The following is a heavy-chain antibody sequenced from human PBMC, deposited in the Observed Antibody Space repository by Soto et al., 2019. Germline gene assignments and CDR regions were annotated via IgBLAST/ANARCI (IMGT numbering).Heavy chain of an antibody. CDR1: GASLIVGGFY. J-gene: IGHJ3*02. Sequence: LSLTCTVCGASLIVGGFYWTWIRQPPGKGLGWIGYIYYSGSTYYNPSLKSRVTISVDTSKNQFSLKLSSVTAADTAVYYCARSGGQLWDDAFDIWSQGTMVTVSS. CDR3: ARSGGQLWDDAFDI. CDR2: IYYSGST. V-gene: IGHV4-30-4*01. D-gene: IGHD5-18*01.